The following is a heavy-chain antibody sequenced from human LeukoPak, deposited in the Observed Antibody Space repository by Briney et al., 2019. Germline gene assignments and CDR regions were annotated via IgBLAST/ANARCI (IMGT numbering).Heavy chain of an antibody. V-gene: IGHV4-59*11. CDR3: ARGDRSSWYEQLGWFDP. CDR1: GGSISSHY. J-gene: IGHJ5*02. D-gene: IGHD6-13*01. CDR2: IYYSGST. Sequence: PSETLSPTCTVSGGSISSHYWSWIRQPPGKGLEWIGYIYYSGSTNYNPSLKSRVTISVDTSKNQFSLKLSSVTAADTAVYYCARGDRSSWYEQLGWFDPWGQGTLVTVSS.